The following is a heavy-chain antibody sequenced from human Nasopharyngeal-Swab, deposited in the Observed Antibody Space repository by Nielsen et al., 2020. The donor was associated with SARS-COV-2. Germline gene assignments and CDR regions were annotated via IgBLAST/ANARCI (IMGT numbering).Heavy chain of an antibody. D-gene: IGHD4-17*01. CDR3: ARFYGDYGLVRGYYYYYMDV. Sequence: SETLSLTCTVSGGSISSYYWSWIRQPPGKGLEWIGYIYYSGSTNYNPSLKSRVTISVDTSKNQFSLKLSSVTAADTAVYYCARFYGDYGLVRGYYYYYMDVWGKGTTVTVSS. CDR1: GGSISSYY. J-gene: IGHJ6*03. CDR2: IYYSGST. V-gene: IGHV4-59*01.